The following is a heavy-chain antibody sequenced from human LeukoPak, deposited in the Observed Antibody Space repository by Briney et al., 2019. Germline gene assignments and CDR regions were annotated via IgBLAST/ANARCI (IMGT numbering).Heavy chain of an antibody. D-gene: IGHD3-10*01. J-gene: IGHJ5*02. V-gene: IGHV5-51*01. CDR3: ARHELLWFGELFSGWFDP. CDR1: GYSFTSYW. Sequence: GESLKISCKGSGYSFTSYWIGWVRQMPGKGLEWMGIIYPGYSDTRYSPSFQGQVTISADKSISTAYLQWSSLKASDTAMYYCARHELLWFGELFSGWFDPWGQGTLVTVSS. CDR2: IYPGYSDT.